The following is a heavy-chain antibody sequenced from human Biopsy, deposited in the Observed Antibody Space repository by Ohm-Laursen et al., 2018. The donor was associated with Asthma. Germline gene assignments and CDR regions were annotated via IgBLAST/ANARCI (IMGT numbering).Heavy chain of an antibody. V-gene: IGHV4-34*01. D-gene: IGHD1-26*01. Sequence: TLSLTCAVYGGSFSSNYWSWIRQTPGKGLEWLGDTHHNGYTNYNPALSSRITLSVDTSKNQFSLRLSSVTAADTAVYYCARGSSSRLSQWELLVSGGKRAHSYYGMDVWGQGTTVTVSS. J-gene: IGHJ6*02. CDR2: THHNGYT. CDR1: GGSFSSNY. CDR3: ARGSSSRLSQWELLVSGGKRAHSYYGMDV.